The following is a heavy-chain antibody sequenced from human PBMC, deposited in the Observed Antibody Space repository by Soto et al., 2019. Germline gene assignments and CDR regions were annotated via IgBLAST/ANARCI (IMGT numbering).Heavy chain of an antibody. J-gene: IGHJ1*01. Sequence: GGSLRLSCAASGFTFSSYAMHWVRQAPGKGLEWVAVISYDGSNKYYADSVKGRFTISRDNSKNTLYLQMNSLRAEDTAVYYCAREVRIGGSYGPESFQHWGQGTLVTVSS. D-gene: IGHD1-26*01. CDR2: ISYDGSNK. CDR1: GFTFSSYA. CDR3: AREVRIGGSYGPESFQH. V-gene: IGHV3-30*04.